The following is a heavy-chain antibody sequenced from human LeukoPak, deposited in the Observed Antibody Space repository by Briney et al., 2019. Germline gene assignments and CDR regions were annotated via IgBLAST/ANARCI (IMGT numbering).Heavy chain of an antibody. V-gene: IGHV3-7*01. CDR1: GFTFSSYW. D-gene: IGHD5-18*01. Sequence: GGSLKLSCAASGFTFSSYWMSWVRQAPGQGLEWMANINEDDSEKYYVDSVKGRFTISRDNAKNSLYLQMNSLRAEDTAVYYCARARIQLWLTFDYWGQGTLVTVSS. J-gene: IGHJ4*02. CDR2: INEDDSEK. CDR3: ARARIQLWLTFDY.